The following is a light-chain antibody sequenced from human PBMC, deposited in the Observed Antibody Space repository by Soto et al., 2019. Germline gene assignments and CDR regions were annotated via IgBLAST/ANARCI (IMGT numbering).Light chain of an antibody. V-gene: IGLV1-47*01. CDR1: SSNIGSNY. J-gene: IGLJ3*02. CDR2: RND. Sequence: QSVLTQPPSASGPPGQRVTISCSGSSSNIGSNYVDWYQQVPATAPPRLIYRNDHRPSGVPDRFSGSKSGTSASLAISGLRSEDEADYYCAAWDDSLSGWVFGGGTKLTVL. CDR3: AAWDDSLSGWV.